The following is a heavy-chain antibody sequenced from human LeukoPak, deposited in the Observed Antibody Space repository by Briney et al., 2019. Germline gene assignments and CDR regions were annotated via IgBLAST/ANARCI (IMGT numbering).Heavy chain of an antibody. Sequence: ASVKVSCKASGYTFTGYYMHWVRQAPGQGLEWMGWINPNSGGTNYAQKFQGRVTMTRDTSISTAYMELSRLRCDDTAVYYCARDYGYSYGGDYWGQGTLVTVSS. CDR3: ARDYGYSYGGDY. D-gene: IGHD5-18*01. CDR2: INPNSGGT. CDR1: GYTFTGYY. V-gene: IGHV1-2*02. J-gene: IGHJ4*02.